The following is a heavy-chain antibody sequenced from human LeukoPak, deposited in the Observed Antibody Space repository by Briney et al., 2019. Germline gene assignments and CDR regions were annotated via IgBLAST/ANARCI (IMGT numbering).Heavy chain of an antibody. CDR3: ARADFWSGALDY. J-gene: IGHJ4*02. D-gene: IGHD3-3*01. CDR1: GGSFSGYY. CDR2: IYYSGST. Sequence: PSETLSLTCAVYGGSFSGYYWSWIRQPPGKGLEWIGYIYYSGSTYYNPSLKSRVTISVDTSKNQFSLKLSSVTAADTAVYYCARADFWSGALDYWGQGTLVTVSS. V-gene: IGHV4-30-4*08.